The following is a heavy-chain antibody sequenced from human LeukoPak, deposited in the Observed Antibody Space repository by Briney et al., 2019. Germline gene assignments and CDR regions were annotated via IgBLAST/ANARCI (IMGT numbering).Heavy chain of an antibody. CDR1: GFTFSNYA. CDR3: ARRLAGGGFDP. V-gene: IGHV3-21*03. D-gene: IGHD6-19*01. J-gene: IGHJ5*02. Sequence: GGSLRLSCAASGFTFSNYAMSWVRQAPGKGLEWVSSISSSGTYIYYAESVKGRFSISRDNAKNSLYLQMNSLRAEDTAVYYCARRLAGGGFDPWGQGTLVTVSS. CDR2: ISSSGTYI.